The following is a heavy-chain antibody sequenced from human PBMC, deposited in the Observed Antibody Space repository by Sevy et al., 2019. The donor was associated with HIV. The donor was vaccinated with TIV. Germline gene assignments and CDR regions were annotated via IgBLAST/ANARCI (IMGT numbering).Heavy chain of an antibody. CDR2: ISSSSSTI. CDR1: GFTFSSYS. J-gene: IGHJ4*02. V-gene: IGHV3-48*01. D-gene: IGHD6-6*01. CDR3: ARDYVGSSVFSMFDY. Sequence: GGSLRLSCAASGFTFSSYSMNWVRQAPGKGLEWVSYISSSSSTIYYADSVKGRFTITRDKAKNSLYLQMNSLRAEDTAVYYCARDYVGSSVFSMFDYWGQGTLVTVSS.